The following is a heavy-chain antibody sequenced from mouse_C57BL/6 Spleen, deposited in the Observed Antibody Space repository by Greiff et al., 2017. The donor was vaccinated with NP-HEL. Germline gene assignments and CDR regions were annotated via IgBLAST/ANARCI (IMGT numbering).Heavy chain of an antibody. V-gene: IGHV5-9*01. CDR1: GFTFSSYT. D-gene: IGHD2-4*01. Sequence: DVMLVEPGGGLVKPGGSLKLSCAASGFTFSSYTMSWVRQTPEKRLEWVATISGGGGNTYYPDSVKGRFTISRDNAKNTLYLQMSSLRSEDTALYYCARQAYYDYDGGAWFAYWGQGTLVTVSA. CDR3: ARQAYYDYDGGAWFAY. J-gene: IGHJ3*01. CDR2: ISGGGGNT.